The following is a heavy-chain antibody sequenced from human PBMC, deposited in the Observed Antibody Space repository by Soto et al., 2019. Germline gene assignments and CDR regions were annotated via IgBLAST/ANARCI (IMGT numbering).Heavy chain of an antibody. CDR1: GYTFTSYY. CDR2: INPSSSSYI. D-gene: IGHD3-10*01. Sequence: EASVKVSCKASGYTFTSYYMHWVRQAPGQGLEWMGIINPSSSSYIYYADSVKGRFTISRDNAKNSLYLQMNSLRAEDTAVYYCARAPDYGSGSFWGQGTLVTVSS. CDR3: ARAPDYGSGSF. J-gene: IGHJ4*02. V-gene: IGHV1-46*04.